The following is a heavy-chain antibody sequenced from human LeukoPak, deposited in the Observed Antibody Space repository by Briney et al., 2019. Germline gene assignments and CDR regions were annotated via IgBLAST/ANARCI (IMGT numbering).Heavy chain of an antibody. J-gene: IGHJ6*04. D-gene: IGHD3-10*01. Sequence: SGGSLRLSCAASGFRFSTYGMHWVRQAPGKGLEWVAFIRYDGSNKYYADSVKGRFTISRDNSKNTLYLQMNSLRAEDTAVYYCAKDCLDYYGSGSYVDVWGKGTTVTISS. V-gene: IGHV3-30*02. CDR1: GFRFSTYG. CDR2: IRYDGSNK. CDR3: AKDCLDYYGSGSYVDV.